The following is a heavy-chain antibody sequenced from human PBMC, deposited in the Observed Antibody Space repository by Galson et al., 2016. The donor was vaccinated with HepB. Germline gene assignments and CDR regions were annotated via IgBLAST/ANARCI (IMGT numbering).Heavy chain of an antibody. J-gene: IGHJ4*02. D-gene: IGHD6-19*01. CDR2: ISYTGNT. Sequence: SETLSLTCTVSSGSMISGYYWSWIRQPPGKRLEWIGFISYTGNTNYNPSLGSRGTISVDTSKNQLSLRLISVTADDTAVYYCLAGNGWLDFWSQGTLVTVS. CDR3: LAGNGWLDF. V-gene: IGHV4-59*01. CDR1: SGSMISGYY.